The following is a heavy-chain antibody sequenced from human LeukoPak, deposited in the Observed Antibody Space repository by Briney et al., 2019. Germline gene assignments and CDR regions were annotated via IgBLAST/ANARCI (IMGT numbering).Heavy chain of an antibody. CDR1: GYTFTDYY. CDR3: ARGRILSAFDI. Sequence: ASVKVSCKASGYTFTDYYMHWVRQAAGQGLEGMGWINPNSGGTNYAQLFQGGVTMTRTTSISTAYMKLSRLRSNDTAVYYCARGRILSAFDIWGQGTMVTVSS. V-gene: IGHV1-2*02. CDR2: INPNSGGT. J-gene: IGHJ3*02.